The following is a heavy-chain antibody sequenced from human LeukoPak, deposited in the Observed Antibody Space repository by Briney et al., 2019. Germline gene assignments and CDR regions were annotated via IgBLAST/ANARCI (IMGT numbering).Heavy chain of an antibody. J-gene: IGHJ4*02. D-gene: IGHD2-2*01. Sequence: SETLSLTCTVSGGSISSGDYYWSWIRQPPGKGLEWIGYIYYSGSTYCNPSLKSRVTISVDTSKNQFSLKLSSVTAADTAVYYCARVVPAALLYYFDYWGQGTLVTVSS. V-gene: IGHV4-30-4*01. CDR1: GGSISSGDYY. CDR2: IYYSGST. CDR3: ARVVPAALLYYFDY.